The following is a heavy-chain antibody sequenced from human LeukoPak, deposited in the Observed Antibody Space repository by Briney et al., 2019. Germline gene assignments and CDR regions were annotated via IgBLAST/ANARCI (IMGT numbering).Heavy chain of an antibody. CDR1: GFTFSGYY. V-gene: IGHV1-2*02. J-gene: IGHJ4*02. CDR3: ARESRDTAWSLDL. Sequence: ASVKVSSKASGFTFSGYYMHWVRQAPGQGFEWMGWINPNSGGTNFAQKFQGRVTMTRDTSINTVYMELSSLGSDDTAVYYRARESRDTAWSLDLWGQGTLVTVSS. CDR2: INPNSGGT. D-gene: IGHD1-1*01.